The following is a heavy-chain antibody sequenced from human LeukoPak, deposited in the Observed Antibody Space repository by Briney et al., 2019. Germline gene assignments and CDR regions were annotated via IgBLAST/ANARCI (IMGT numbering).Heavy chain of an antibody. J-gene: IGHJ4*02. Sequence: ASVKVSCKTSGYTFNSYYMHWVRQAPGQGLEWMGIINPSGGTTSDAQRFQGRVTMTRDMSTSTVYMELGGLRSEDTAVYYCARGYGSSYRIDYWGQGTLVTVSS. CDR1: GYTFNSYY. V-gene: IGHV1-46*02. CDR3: ARGYGSSYRIDY. CDR2: INPSGGTT. D-gene: IGHD6-6*01.